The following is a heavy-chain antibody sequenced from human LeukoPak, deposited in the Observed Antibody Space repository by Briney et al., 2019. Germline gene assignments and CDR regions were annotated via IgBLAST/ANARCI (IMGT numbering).Heavy chain of an antibody. CDR3: ARFGGTVTEKHFDY. D-gene: IGHD4-17*01. CDR1: GCTFSSYA. V-gene: IGHV1-69*13. Sequence: ASVTVSCKASGCTFSSYAISWVRQAPGQGLEWMGGIIPIFGTANYAQKFQGRVTITADESTSTAYMELSSLRSEDTAVYYCARFGGTVTEKHFDYWGQGTLVTVSS. J-gene: IGHJ4*02. CDR2: IIPIFGTA.